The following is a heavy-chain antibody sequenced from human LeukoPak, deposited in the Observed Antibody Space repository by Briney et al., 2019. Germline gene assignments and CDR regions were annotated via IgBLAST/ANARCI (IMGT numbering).Heavy chain of an antibody. CDR2: ISWNSGSI. D-gene: IGHD3-22*01. CDR3: AKQRIGIVVNTDGMDV. V-gene: IGHV3-9*01. CDR1: GFTFDDYA. J-gene: IGHJ6*02. Sequence: SLRLSCAASGFTFDDYAMHWVRQAPGKGLEWVSGISWNSGSIGYADSVKGRFTISGDNAKNSLYLQMNSLRAEDTALYYCAKQRIGIVVNTDGMDVWGQGTTVTVSS.